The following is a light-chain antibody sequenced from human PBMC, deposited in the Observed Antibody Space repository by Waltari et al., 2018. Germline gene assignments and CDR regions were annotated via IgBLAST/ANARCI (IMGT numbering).Light chain of an antibody. J-gene: IGKJ4*01. Sequence: DIQITQSPSSLSAFVGDRVTITCLESQAISDPLTWIQQKPGKAPKSLIDGSSTWQSGVPSKFSGSGSGTDFTLTISGLQPEDCATYYCQQYSSYPLTFGGGTKVAIK. CDR2: GSS. CDR1: QAISDP. CDR3: QQYSSYPLT. V-gene: IGKV1-16*02.